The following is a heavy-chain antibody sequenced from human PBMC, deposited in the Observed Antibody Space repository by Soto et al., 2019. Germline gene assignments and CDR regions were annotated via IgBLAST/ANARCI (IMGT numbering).Heavy chain of an antibody. Sequence: QMQLVQSGPEVKKPGTSVKVSCKASGFTFTSSAVQWVRQARGQRLEWIGWIVVGSGNTNYAQKFQERVTITRDMSTSTAYMELSSLRSEDTAVYYCAAPRGGCSGGSCYYPRLSDLGGMDVWGQGTTVTVSS. D-gene: IGHD2-15*01. CDR2: IVVGSGNT. V-gene: IGHV1-58*01. J-gene: IGHJ6*02. CDR1: GFTFTSSA. CDR3: AAPRGGCSGGSCYYPRLSDLGGMDV.